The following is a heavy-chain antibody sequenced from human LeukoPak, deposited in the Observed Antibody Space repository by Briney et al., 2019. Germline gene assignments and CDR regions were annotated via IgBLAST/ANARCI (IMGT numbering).Heavy chain of an antibody. CDR1: GFTFDDHG. D-gene: IGHD3-10*01. CDR2: INWNGGST. J-gene: IGHJ4*02. V-gene: IGHV3-20*04. Sequence: PGGSLRLSCAASGFTFDDHGMSWVRQAPGKGLEWVSGINWNGGSTGYADSVKGRFTISRDNAKNSLYLEMNSLRAEDTALYYCAKEEIWFGHGGFDYWGQGTLVTVSS. CDR3: AKEEIWFGHGGFDY.